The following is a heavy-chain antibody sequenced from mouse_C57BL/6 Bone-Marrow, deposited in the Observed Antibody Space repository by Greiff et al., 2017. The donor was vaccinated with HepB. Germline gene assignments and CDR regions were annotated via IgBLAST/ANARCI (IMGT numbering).Heavy chain of an antibody. V-gene: IGHV1-15*01. CDR3: TSPFTGYFYY. CDR1: GYTFTDYE. CDR2: IDPETGGT. J-gene: IGHJ2*01. Sequence: QVQLQQSGAELVRPGASVTLSCKASGYTFTDYEMHWVKQTPVHGLEWIGAIDPETGGTAYNQKFKGKAILTADKSSSTAYMELRSLTSEDSAVYYCTSPFTGYFYYWGQGTTLTVSS.